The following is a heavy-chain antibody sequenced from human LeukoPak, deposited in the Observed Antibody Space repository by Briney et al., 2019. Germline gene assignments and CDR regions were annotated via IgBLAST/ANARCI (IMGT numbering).Heavy chain of an antibody. J-gene: IGHJ4*02. CDR2: ISAYNGNP. CDR3: AREAGTVPDY. D-gene: IGHD4-17*01. V-gene: IGHV1-18*01. Sequence: WMGWISAYNGNPDSAQKVQGRVTMTIDTSTRTAYMELRSLRSDDTAVYYCAREAGTVPDYWGQGTLVTVSS.